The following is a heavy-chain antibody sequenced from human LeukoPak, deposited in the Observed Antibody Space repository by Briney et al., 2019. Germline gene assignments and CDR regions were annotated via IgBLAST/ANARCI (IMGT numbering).Heavy chain of an antibody. CDR1: GDTVSSNSAG. J-gene: IGHJ4*02. CDR3: ARSSYSNSWYVDY. CDR2: TYHRSKWYY. V-gene: IGHV6-1*01. Sequence: SQTLSLTCAISGDTVSSNSAGWNWIRQSPARGLGWRGRTYHRSKWYYDYAVSVKSRITINPDTSKNQLSLQLNSVTPEDTAVYYCARSSYSNSWYVDYWGQGTLVTVSS. D-gene: IGHD6-13*01.